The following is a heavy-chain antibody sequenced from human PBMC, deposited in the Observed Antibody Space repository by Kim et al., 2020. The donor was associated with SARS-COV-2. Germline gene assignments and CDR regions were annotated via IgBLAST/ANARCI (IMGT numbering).Heavy chain of an antibody. V-gene: IGHV7-4-1*02. J-gene: IGHJ6*04. Sequence: ASVKVSCKASGYTFTSYAMNWVRQAPGQGLEWMGWINTNTGNPTYAQGFTGRFVFSLDTSVSTAYLQISSLKAEDTAVYYCATLGEYMAAAGDYGMDVWGEGTTVTVSS. CDR3: ATLGEYMAAAGDYGMDV. CDR2: INTNTGNP. D-gene: IGHD6-13*01. CDR1: GYTFTSYA.